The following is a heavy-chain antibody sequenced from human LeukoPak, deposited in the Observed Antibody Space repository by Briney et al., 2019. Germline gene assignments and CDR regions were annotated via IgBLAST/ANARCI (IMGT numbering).Heavy chain of an antibody. CDR3: ARDTMVRGNGFDP. D-gene: IGHD3-10*01. V-gene: IGHV4-34*01. J-gene: IGHJ5*02. CDR2: INHSGST. Sequence: SETLSLTCAVYGGSFSGYYWSWIRQPPGKGLEWIGEINHSGSTNYNPSLKSRVTISVDTSKNQFSLKLSSVTAADTAVYYCARDTMVRGNGFDPWGQGTLVTVSS. CDR1: GGSFSGYY.